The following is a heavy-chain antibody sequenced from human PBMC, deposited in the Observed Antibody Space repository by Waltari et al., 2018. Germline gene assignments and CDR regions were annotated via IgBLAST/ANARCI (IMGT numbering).Heavy chain of an antibody. V-gene: IGHV1-69*05. CDR1: GDTFSGYA. Sequence: QVQLVQSGAEVKKPGSSVKVSCKASGDTFSGYAMSWVRQAPGQGLEWMGGIVPRVGTAKYAHNFQDRLTITTDEFTTTAYMELSGLGSEDTAVYFCARGGARHYDSSGYYDFDSWGQGTQVSVSS. CDR2: IVPRVGTA. CDR3: ARGGARHYDSSGYYDFDS. D-gene: IGHD3-22*01. J-gene: IGHJ4*02.